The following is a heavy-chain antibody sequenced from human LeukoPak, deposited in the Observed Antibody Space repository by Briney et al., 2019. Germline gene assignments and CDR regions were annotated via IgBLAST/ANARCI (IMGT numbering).Heavy chain of an antibody. J-gene: IGHJ3*02. CDR2: IKQDGSEK. CDR1: GFTFSSYW. Sequence: GGSLRLSCAASGFTFSSYWMSWVRQAPGKGLEWVASIKQDGSEKYYVDSVKGRFTISRDNAKNSLYLQMNSLRAEDTAVYYCARGYPRTVTSDDAFDIWGQGTMVTVSS. D-gene: IGHD4-17*01. V-gene: IGHV3-7*03. CDR3: ARGYPRTVTSDDAFDI.